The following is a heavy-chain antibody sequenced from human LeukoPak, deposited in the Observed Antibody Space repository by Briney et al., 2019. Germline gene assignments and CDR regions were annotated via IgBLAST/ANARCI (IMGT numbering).Heavy chain of an antibody. CDR3: AKDGLEWFGELKDY. D-gene: IGHD3-10*01. J-gene: IGHJ4*02. CDR2: ISGSGGST. CDR1: GFTFSSYA. V-gene: IGHV3-23*01. Sequence: PGGSQRLSCAASGFTFSSYAMSWVRQAPGKGLEWVSAISGSGGSTYYADSVKGRFTISRDNSKNTLYLQMNSLRAEDTAVYYCAKDGLEWFGELKDYWGQGTLVTVSS.